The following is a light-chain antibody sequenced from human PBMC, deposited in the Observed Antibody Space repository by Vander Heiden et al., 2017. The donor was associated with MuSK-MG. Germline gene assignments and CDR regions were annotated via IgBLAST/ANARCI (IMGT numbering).Light chain of an antibody. Sequence: QSALTQPASMSGSPGQSITISCSGTSRDVGGYNYVSWYQHNPGKAPKLVIYDVYSRPSGVSDRFSGSKSANTASLTISGLQTEDEAEYYCCSYTRSNTYVFGTGTMVTVL. CDR3: CSYTRSNTYV. CDR1: SRDVGGYNY. CDR2: DVY. J-gene: IGLJ1*01. V-gene: IGLV2-14*03.